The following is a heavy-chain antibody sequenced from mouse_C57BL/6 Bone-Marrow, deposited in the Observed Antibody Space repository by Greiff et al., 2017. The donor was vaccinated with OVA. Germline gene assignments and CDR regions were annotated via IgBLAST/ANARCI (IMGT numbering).Heavy chain of an antibody. CDR3: ARSRQLRLFAY. V-gene: IGHV1-85*01. D-gene: IGHD3-2*02. J-gene: IGHJ3*01. Sequence: QVHVKQSGPELVKPGASVKLSCKASGYTFTSYDINWVKQRPGQGLEWIGWIYPRDGSTKYNEKFKGKATLTVDTSSSTAYMELHSLTSEDSAVYFCARSRQLRLFAYWGQGTLVTVSA. CDR2: IYPRDGST. CDR1: GYTFTSYD.